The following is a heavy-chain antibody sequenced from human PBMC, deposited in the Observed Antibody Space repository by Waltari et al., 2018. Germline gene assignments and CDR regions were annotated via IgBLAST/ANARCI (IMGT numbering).Heavy chain of an antibody. Sequence: QVQLVQSETEVTKPGASVKVSCKACGYTFTSHMITWVRQAPGQGPEWMGWVRRFNGATTYAQKIQGRVTMTTDASTDTAYMELRNLRTDDTAVYYCARDYCSGSACSLDFWGQGTLVTVSS. J-gene: IGHJ4*02. CDR1: GYTFTSHM. D-gene: IGHD2-15*01. V-gene: IGHV1-18*04. CDR2: VRRFNGAT. CDR3: ARDYCSGSACSLDF.